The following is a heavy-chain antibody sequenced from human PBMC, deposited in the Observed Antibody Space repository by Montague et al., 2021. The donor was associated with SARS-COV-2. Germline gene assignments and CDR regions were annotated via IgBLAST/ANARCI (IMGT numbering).Heavy chain of an antibody. Sequence: SETLSLTCTVSGGSISSYYWSWIRQPPGKGLEWIGYIYYSGSTNYNPSLKSRVTISVDMSKNQSSLKLSSVTAADTAVYYCARGSGWMGNAFDIWGQGTMVTVSS. CDR2: IYYSGST. J-gene: IGHJ3*02. CDR3: ARGSGWMGNAFDI. D-gene: IGHD6-19*01. CDR1: GGSISSYY. V-gene: IGHV4-59*01.